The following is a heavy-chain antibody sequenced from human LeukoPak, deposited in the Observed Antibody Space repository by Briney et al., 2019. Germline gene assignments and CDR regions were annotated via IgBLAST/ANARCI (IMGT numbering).Heavy chain of an antibody. CDR3: ARDHYGDYSRPFDY. V-gene: IGHV1-2*04. J-gene: IGHJ4*02. D-gene: IGHD4-17*01. CDR1: GYTFTGYY. Sequence: ASVKVSCKASGYTFTGYYMHWVRQAPGQGLEWMGWINPNSGGTNYAQKFQGWVTMTRDTSISTAYMELSRLRSDDTAVYYCARDHYGDYSRPFDYWGQGTLVTVSS. CDR2: INPNSGGT.